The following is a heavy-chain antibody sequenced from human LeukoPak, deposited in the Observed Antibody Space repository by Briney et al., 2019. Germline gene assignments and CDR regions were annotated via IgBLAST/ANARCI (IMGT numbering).Heavy chain of an antibody. D-gene: IGHD2-15*01. CDR2: INWDGENT. V-gene: IGHV3-20*04. CDR1: GLKFGDYS. Sequence: PGGSLRLSCSGSGLKFGDYSLSWVRQAPGKGLEWVSGINWDGENTAYADSVKGRFTISRDNAENALYLQMDSLRAEDTALYYCARDLSATWYSLAYWGRGTLVTVSS. J-gene: IGHJ4*02. CDR3: ARDLSATWYSLAY.